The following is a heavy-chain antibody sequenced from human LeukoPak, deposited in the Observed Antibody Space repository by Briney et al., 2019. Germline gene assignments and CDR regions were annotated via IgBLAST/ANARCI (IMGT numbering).Heavy chain of an antibody. V-gene: IGHV3-23*01. CDR1: GFTFSSYA. D-gene: IGHD3-3*01. J-gene: IGHJ5*02. CDR3: ASGGGGTWFGP. Sequence: RSGGSLRLSCAASGFTFSSYAMSWVRQAPGKGLEWVSAISISVGSTYYADSVKGRFTISRDNSKNMLYLQMNSLRAEDTAVYYCASGGGGTWFGPWGQGTLLTVSS. CDR2: ISISVGST.